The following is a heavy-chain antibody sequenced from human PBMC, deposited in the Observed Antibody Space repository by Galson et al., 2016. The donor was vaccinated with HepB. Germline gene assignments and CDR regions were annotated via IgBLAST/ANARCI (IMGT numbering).Heavy chain of an antibody. D-gene: IGHD3-3*01. CDR3: AGSGDFRSGYSGYGMDV. CDR1: GFTFSRHW. Sequence: SLRLSCAASGFTFSRHWVHWVRQAPGKGLVWVSRINSDGSNTNYADSVKGRFPISRDTAKNTLYLQMNSLRGEDTALYYCAGSGDFRSGYSGYGMDVWGQGTTVTVSS. V-gene: IGHV3-74*01. J-gene: IGHJ6*02. CDR2: INSDGSNT.